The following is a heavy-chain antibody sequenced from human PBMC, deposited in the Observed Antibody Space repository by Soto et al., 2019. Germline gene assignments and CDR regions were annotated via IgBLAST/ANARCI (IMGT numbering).Heavy chain of an antibody. D-gene: IGHD2-8*02. CDR1: GGTFSSYV. CDR3: ATVDRSVALVGWFDP. J-gene: IGHJ5*02. Sequence: QVHLEQSGAEVKKPGSSVKVSCKFSGGTFSSYVIIWVRQAPGQGLEWMGGIIPVSGTANYAQKFHGRVTISANAATNTAYMEQSSVRFEYTAVYYCATVDRSVALVGWFDPWGQGTLVTVSS. CDR2: IIPVSGTA. V-gene: IGHV1-69*01.